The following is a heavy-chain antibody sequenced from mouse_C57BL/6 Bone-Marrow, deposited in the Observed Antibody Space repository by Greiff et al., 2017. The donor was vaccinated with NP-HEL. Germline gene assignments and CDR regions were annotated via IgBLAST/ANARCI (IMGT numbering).Heavy chain of an antibody. CDR2: IHPNSGST. CDR1: GYTFTSYW. CDR3: ARWFWYYFDY. J-gene: IGHJ2*01. D-gene: IGHD2-2*01. Sequence: QVQLQQPGAELVKPGASVKLSCKASGYTFTSYWIHWVKQRPGQGLEWIGMIHPNSGSTNYNEKFKSKATLTVDKSSRTAYMKLSSQTSEDSAVYYCARWFWYYFDYWGQGTTLTVSS. V-gene: IGHV1-64*01.